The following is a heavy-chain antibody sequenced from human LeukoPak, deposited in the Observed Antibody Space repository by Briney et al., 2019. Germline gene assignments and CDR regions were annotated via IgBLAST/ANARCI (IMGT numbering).Heavy chain of an antibody. Sequence: SQTLSLTCTVSGDSINSDGFYWSWIRQPPGKGLEWIGYIYYSGSTNYNPSLRSRVTISVDTSKNQFSLKLSSVTAADTAVYYCARGGNYGDYDGYFDYWGQGTLVTVSS. J-gene: IGHJ4*02. CDR2: IYYSGST. CDR3: ARGGNYGDYDGYFDY. V-gene: IGHV4-61*08. D-gene: IGHD4-17*01. CDR1: GDSINSDGFY.